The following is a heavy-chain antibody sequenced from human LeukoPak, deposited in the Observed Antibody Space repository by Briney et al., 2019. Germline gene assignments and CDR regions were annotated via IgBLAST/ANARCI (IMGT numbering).Heavy chain of an antibody. CDR1: GFTFSSYW. V-gene: IGHV3-7*01. D-gene: IGHD2-2*01. CDR2: IKQDGSEK. CDR3: ARDPGYCSSTSHCYYYYMDV. Sequence: GGSLRLSCGASGFTFSSYWMSWVRQAPGKGLEWVANIKQDGSEKYYVDSVKGRFTISRDNAKNSLYMQMNSLRAEDTAVYYCARDPGYCSSTSHCYYYYMDVWGKGTTVTVSS. J-gene: IGHJ6*03.